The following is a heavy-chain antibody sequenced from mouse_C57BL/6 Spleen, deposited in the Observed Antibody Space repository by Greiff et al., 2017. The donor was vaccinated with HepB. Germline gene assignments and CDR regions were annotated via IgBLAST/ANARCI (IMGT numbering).Heavy chain of an antibody. CDR3: TRRALFAY. CDR1: GYTFTDYE. CDR2: IDPETGGT. Sequence: VKVVESGAELVRPGASVTLSCKASGYTFTDYEMHWVKQTPVHGLEWIGAIDPETGGTAYNQKFKGKAILTADKSSSTAYMELRSLTSEDSAVYYCTRRALFAYWGQGTLVTVSA. V-gene: IGHV1-15*01. J-gene: IGHJ3*01.